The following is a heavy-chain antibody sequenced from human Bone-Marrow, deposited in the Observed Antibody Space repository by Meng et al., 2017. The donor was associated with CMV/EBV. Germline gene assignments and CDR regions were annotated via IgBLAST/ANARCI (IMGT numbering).Heavy chain of an antibody. Sequence: SGFTFSSYAMGWVRQAPGKGLEWVSAISGSGGSTYYADSVKGRFTISRDNSKNTLYLQMNSLRAEDTAVYYCTYYYDSSGYRVESYWGQGTLVTVSS. CDR1: GFTFSSYA. CDR2: ISGSGGST. J-gene: IGHJ4*02. D-gene: IGHD3-22*01. CDR3: TYYYDSSGYRVESY. V-gene: IGHV3-23*01.